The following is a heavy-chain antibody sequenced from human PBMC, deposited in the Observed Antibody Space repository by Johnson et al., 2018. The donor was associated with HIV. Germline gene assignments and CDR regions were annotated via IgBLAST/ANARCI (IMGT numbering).Heavy chain of an antibody. J-gene: IGHJ3*02. Sequence: VQLVESGGGLVKPGGSLRLSCAASGFTFSDYYMSWIRQAPGKGLEWVADIKCDGSEKYYVDSVKGRLTISRDNAKNSLYLQVNSLRAEDTAVYYCARGPITIFGVVTTGDAFDIWGQGTMVTVSS. V-gene: IGHV3-52*01. CDR2: IKCDGSEK. CDR3: ARGPITIFGVVTTGDAFDI. D-gene: IGHD3-3*01. CDR1: GFTFSDYY.